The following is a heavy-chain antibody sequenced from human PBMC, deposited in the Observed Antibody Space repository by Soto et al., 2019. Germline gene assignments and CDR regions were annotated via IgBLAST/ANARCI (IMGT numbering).Heavy chain of an antibody. Sequence: PGGSLTPSCAASGLSDSRKYMNRVRQAPGKGLEWVSVIYSGGSTYYADSVKGRFTISRDNSKNTLYLQMNSLRAEDTAVYYCARDRVESGYPEYFHHWGQGTLVTVSS. V-gene: IGHV3-53*01. D-gene: IGHD3-22*01. J-gene: IGHJ1*01. CDR2: IYSGGST. CDR3: ARDRVESGYPEYFHH. CDR1: GLSDSRKY.